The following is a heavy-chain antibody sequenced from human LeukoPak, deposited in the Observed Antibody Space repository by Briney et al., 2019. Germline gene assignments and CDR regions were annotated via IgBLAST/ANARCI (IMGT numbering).Heavy chain of an antibody. J-gene: IGHJ4*02. CDR1: GFTFSSYG. D-gene: IGHD1-1*01. Sequence: GGSLRLSCAASGFTFSSYGMHWVRQAPGKGLEWVAVIWFDGSNNYYADSVKGRFTISRDNSKNTVCLQMNSLRVEDTAVYYCTREAGTTPFDYWGQGTLVTVSS. CDR3: TREAGTTPFDY. CDR2: IWFDGSNN. V-gene: IGHV3-33*01.